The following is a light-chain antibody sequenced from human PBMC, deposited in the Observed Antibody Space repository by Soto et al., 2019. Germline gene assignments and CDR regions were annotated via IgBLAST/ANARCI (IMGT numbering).Light chain of an antibody. J-gene: IGLJ1*01. V-gene: IGLV2-14*03. CDR3: YSSRSSSTTFYV. Sequence: QSALTQPASVSGSPGQSITISCAGTSSDIGGYEYVAWYQQHPGKAPKLMIYGVSNRPSGVSNRFSGSKSGNTASLTISGLQAEDEYDYFCYSSRSSSTTFYVFGTGTKLTVL. CDR2: GVS. CDR1: SSDIGGYEY.